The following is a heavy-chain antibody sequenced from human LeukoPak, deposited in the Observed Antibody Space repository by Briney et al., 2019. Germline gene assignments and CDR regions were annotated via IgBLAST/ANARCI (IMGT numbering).Heavy chain of an antibody. V-gene: IGHV4-61*01. CDR1: GGSVSSGSYY. D-gene: IGHD6-13*01. Sequence: SETLSLTCTVSGGSVSSGSYYWSWIRQPPGKGLEWIGYIYYSGSTNYNPSLKSRVTISVDTSKNQFSLKLSSVTAADTAVYYCASYYDSSSWYSYFDYWGQGTLVTVSS. CDR2: IYYSGST. J-gene: IGHJ4*02. CDR3: ASYYDSSSWYSYFDY.